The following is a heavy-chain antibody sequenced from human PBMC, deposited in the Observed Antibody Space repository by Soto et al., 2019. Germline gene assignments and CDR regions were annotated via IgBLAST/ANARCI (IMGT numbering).Heavy chain of an antibody. CDR2: ISYDGSNK. Sequence: QVQLVESGGGVVQPGRSLRLSCAASGFTFSSYAMHWVRQAPGKGLEWVAVISYDGSNKYYADSVKGRFTISRDNSKKTLYLQMNSLRAEDTAVYYCARLASGSLFDYWGQGTLVTVSS. J-gene: IGHJ4*02. V-gene: IGHV3-30-3*01. D-gene: IGHD1-26*01. CDR1: GFTFSSYA. CDR3: ARLASGSLFDY.